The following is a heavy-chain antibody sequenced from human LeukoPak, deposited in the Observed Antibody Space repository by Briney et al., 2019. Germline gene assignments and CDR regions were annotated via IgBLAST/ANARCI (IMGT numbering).Heavy chain of an antibody. V-gene: IGHV3-7*03. Sequence: GGSLRLSCAVSGFNFRDHWMDWVRQAPGKGPQGVGHIKNDGSETYYLDSLKGRFSISRDNTNNALYLQMNSLRVEDTAVYYCVKNDGWFHLAQWGQGTLVTVSS. CDR3: VKNDGWFHLAQ. CDR2: IKNDGSET. D-gene: IGHD6-19*01. CDR1: GFNFRDHW. J-gene: IGHJ4*02.